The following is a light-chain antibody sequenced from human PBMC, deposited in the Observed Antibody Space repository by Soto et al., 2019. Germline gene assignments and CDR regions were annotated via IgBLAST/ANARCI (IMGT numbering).Light chain of an antibody. CDR3: QQYGSSPQT. J-gene: IGKJ1*01. Sequence: DIQMTQSPSTLSASVGDRVTITCRASQSISSWLAWYQQKPGKAPKLLIYDASSLESGVPSRFSGSGSGTDFTLTISSLEPEDFAVYYCQQYGSSPQTFGQGTKVEIK. CDR2: DAS. CDR1: QSISSW. V-gene: IGKV1-5*01.